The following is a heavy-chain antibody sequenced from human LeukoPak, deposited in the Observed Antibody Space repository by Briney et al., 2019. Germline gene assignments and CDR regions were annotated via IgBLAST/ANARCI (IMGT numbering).Heavy chain of an antibody. CDR1: GFTFSSYA. CDR3: AKDLEGNYYENYDAFDI. CDR2: ISYDGTNK. V-gene: IGHV3-30-3*01. J-gene: IGHJ3*02. D-gene: IGHD1-26*01. Sequence: GGSLRLSCAASGFTFSSYAMYWVRQAPGKGLEWVAHISYDGTNKYYTDSVKGRFTISRDNSKNTLYLQMNSLRAEDTAVYYCAKDLEGNYYENYDAFDIWGQGTMVTVSS.